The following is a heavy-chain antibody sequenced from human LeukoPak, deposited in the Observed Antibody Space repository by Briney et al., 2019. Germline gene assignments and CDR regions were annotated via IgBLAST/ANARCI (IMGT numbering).Heavy chain of an antibody. D-gene: IGHD3-10*01. CDR2: IKHDGSEK. Sequence: GSLRLSCAASGFTFSRYWMTWVRQAPGKGLEWVANIKHDGSEKYYLDSVKGRFSISRDNAKNSLYLQMNSLRAEDTAVYYCARLLAYGSGGEAFDYWGQGTLVTVSS. CDR3: ARLLAYGSGGEAFDY. V-gene: IGHV3-7*01. J-gene: IGHJ4*02. CDR1: GFTFSRYW.